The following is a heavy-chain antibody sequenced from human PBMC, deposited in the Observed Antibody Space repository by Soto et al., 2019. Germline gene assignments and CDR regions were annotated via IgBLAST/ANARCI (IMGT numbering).Heavy chain of an antibody. CDR3: ARDTAMALPDA. Sequence: QVQLVQSGAEVKKPGASVKVSCKASGYTFTSYAISWVRQAPGQGLAWMGWISAYNGNTKYAQKLQGRVTLTTDTSTSTAYMELRSLRSDDAAVYYCARDTAMALPDAWGQGTLVTVSS. V-gene: IGHV1-18*01. CDR2: ISAYNGNT. J-gene: IGHJ4*02. D-gene: IGHD5-18*01. CDR1: GYTFTSYA.